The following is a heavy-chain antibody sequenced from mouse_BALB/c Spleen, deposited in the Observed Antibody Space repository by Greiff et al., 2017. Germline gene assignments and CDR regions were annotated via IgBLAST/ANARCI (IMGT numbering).Heavy chain of an antibody. D-gene: IGHD1-1*01. J-gene: IGHJ1*01. CDR1: GFTFSSYA. Sequence: EVMLVESGGGLVKPGGSLKLSCAASGFTFSSYAMSWVRQTPEKRLEWVASISSGGSTYYPDSVKGRFTISRDNARNILYLQMSSLRSEDTAMYYCAKVTTVVAPSYWYFDVWGAGTTVTVSS. CDR2: ISSGGST. V-gene: IGHV5-6-5*01. CDR3: AKVTTVVAPSYWYFDV.